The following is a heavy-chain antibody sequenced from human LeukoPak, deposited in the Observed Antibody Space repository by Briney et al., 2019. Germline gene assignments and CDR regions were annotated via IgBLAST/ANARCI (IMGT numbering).Heavy chain of an antibody. CDR2: INHSGST. CDR3: ATRIRPDAFDI. V-gene: IGHV4-34*01. J-gene: IGHJ3*02. Sequence: SETLSLTCTVSGGSISSYYWSWIRQPPGKGREWIGEINHSGSTNYNPSLKSRVTISVDTSKNQFSLKLSSVTAADTAVYYCATRIRPDAFDIWGQGTMVTVSS. CDR1: GGSISSYY.